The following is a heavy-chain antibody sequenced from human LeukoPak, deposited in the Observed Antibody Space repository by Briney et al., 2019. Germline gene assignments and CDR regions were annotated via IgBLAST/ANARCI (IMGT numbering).Heavy chain of an antibody. Sequence: ASVKVSCKASGGTFSSYAISWVRQAPGQGLEWMGIINPSGGSTSYAQKFQGRVTMTRDTSTSTVYMELSSLRSEDTAVYYCARDRVGATKINAFDIWGQGTMVTVSS. V-gene: IGHV1-46*01. CDR3: ARDRVGATKINAFDI. CDR2: INPSGGST. J-gene: IGHJ3*02. D-gene: IGHD1-26*01. CDR1: GGTFSSYA.